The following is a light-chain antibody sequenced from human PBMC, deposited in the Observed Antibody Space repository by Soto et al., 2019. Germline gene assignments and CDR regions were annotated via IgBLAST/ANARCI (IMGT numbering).Light chain of an antibody. CDR3: AAWDDIVRGLV. Sequence: QPVLTQPPSASGTPGQTVTISCSGRSSNIGSNYVYWYQQLPGTAPRLLMYRADQRPSGVPDRFSGSKSGTSASLAIGGLRSEDEADYYCAAWDDIVRGLVFGGGTKVTVL. J-gene: IGLJ2*01. CDR1: SSNIGSNY. V-gene: IGLV1-47*01. CDR2: RAD.